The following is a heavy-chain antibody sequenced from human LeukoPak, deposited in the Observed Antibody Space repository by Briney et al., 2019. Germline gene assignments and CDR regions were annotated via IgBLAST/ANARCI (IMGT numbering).Heavy chain of an antibody. D-gene: IGHD3-16*01. CDR2: MNPNSGNT. Sequence: ASVKVSCKASGYTFTSYDINWVRQATGQGLEWMGWMNPNSGNTGYAQKFQGRVTITRNTSISTAYMELSSLRSEDTAVYYCARGGVDEFVFDYWGQGTLVTVSS. J-gene: IGHJ4*02. CDR3: ARGGVDEFVFDY. CDR1: GYTFTSYD. V-gene: IGHV1-8*03.